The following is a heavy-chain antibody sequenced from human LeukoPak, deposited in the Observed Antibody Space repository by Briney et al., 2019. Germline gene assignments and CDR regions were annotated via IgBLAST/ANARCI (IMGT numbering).Heavy chain of an antibody. J-gene: IGHJ4*02. D-gene: IGHD1-1*01. V-gene: IGHV4-39*01. Sequence: PSETLSLTCTVSGDSISSSSYYWGWIRQPPGKGLEWIGSIYNSGSTYYNPSLKSRVTISVDTSKNQFSLNLYSVTAADTAVYYCVQRNDGIGYWGQGTLVTVSS. CDR2: IYNSGST. CDR3: VQRNDGIGY. CDR1: GDSISSSSYY.